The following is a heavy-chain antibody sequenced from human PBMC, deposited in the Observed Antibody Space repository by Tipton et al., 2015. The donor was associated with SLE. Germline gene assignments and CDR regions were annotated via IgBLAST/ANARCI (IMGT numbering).Heavy chain of an antibody. CDR1: GFTFSSYW. CDR2: IKQDGSEK. V-gene: IGHV3-7*03. CDR3: ARESHRLRFLEWFFSGMDV. J-gene: IGHJ6*02. D-gene: IGHD3-3*01. Sequence: SLRLSCAASGFTFSSYWISWVRQAPGKGLECVANIKQDGSEKYYVDSVKGRFTISRDNAKNSLYLQMNSLRAEDTAVYYCARESHRLRFLEWFFSGMDVWGQGTTVTVSS.